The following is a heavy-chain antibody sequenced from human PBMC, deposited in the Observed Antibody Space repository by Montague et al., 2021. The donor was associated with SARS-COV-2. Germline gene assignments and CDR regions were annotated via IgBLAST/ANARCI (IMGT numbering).Heavy chain of an antibody. CDR3: ARHRRGWVVVAAPNWFDP. CDR1: GGSVSSSGYY. D-gene: IGHD2-15*01. CDR2: IYFSGSS. Sequence: SETLSLTCTVSGGSVSSSGYYWGWIRQPPGKGLEWIGSIYFSGSSYYNPSLKSRVSISVDTSKNQFSLMLSSVTSADTAVYYCARHRRGWVVVAAPNWFDPWGQGTLVTVSS. V-gene: IGHV4-39*01. J-gene: IGHJ5*02.